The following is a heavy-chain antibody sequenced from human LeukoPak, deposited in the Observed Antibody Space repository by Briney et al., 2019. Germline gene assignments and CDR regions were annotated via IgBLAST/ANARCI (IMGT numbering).Heavy chain of an antibody. Sequence: ASVKVSCKASGYTFTTYSLTWVRQAPGQSLEWMGWISVNNGGTNYAQSFQDRVTLTRDTSTNTAYLELRSLRSDDTAIIYCATATQPRGYFLHWGQGTLVTVSS. J-gene: IGHJ1*01. CDR2: ISVNNGGT. CDR1: GYTFTTYS. V-gene: IGHV1-18*01. CDR3: ATATQPRGYFLH. D-gene: IGHD2-2*01.